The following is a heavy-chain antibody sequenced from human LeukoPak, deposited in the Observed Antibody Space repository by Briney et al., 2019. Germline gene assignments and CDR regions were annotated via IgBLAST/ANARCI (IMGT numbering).Heavy chain of an antibody. V-gene: IGHV3-23*01. CDR1: GFTFSSYA. CDR2: ISAGGGST. J-gene: IGHJ4*02. D-gene: IGHD1-1*01. Sequence: GGSLRLSCAASGFTFSSYAMSWVRQAPGKGLERVSSISAGGGSTYYADSVKGRFTISRDNSKNSLYLQMNSLRVEDTAVYYCARDPRTVRIWGQGTLVTVSS. CDR3: ARDPRTVRI.